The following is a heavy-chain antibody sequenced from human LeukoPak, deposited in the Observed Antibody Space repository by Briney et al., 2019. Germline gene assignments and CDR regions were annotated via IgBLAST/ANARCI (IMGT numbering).Heavy chain of an antibody. V-gene: IGHV3-23*01. D-gene: IGHD3-10*01. Sequence: GSLRLSCAASDFSFITYAMSWVRQAPGKGLEWVSTISGGGDATYYADSVKGRFTISRDNSKNTLYLQMNSLRVEDTAVYYCARDSSMLRGPLVIYYFDFWGQGTLVTVS. CDR1: DFSFITYA. J-gene: IGHJ4*02. CDR2: ISGGGDAT. CDR3: ARDSSMLRGPLVIYYFDF.